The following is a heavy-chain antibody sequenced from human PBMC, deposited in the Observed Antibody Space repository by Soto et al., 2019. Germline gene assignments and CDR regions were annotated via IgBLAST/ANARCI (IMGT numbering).Heavy chain of an antibody. J-gene: IGHJ6*02. CDR3: AKVTDSSGWYPYYYGIDV. D-gene: IGHD6-19*01. V-gene: IGHV3-30*18. CDR2: ISYDGSKE. CDR1: GFTFNIYG. Sequence: GGSLRLSCAASGFTFNIYGMQWVRQAPGKGLEWVAVISYDGSKEYYGDSVKGRFTISRDNSKNTLYLQMNSLRSEDTAVYYSAKVTDSSGWYPYYYGIDVWGQGTTVTVSS.